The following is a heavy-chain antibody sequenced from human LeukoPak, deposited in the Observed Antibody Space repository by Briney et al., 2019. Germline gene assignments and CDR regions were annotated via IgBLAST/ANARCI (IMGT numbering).Heavy chain of an antibody. D-gene: IGHD2-15*01. CDR2: IYPGDSAT. V-gene: IGHV5-51*01. Sequence: PGESLKISCKGSGYRFTTYWIGWVRQMPGKGLEWMGIIYPGDSATRYSPSLQGQVTISADKSISTAYLQWSSLKASDTAIYYCARQGCSGGSCYPPTYYYGMDVWGQGTTVTVSS. CDR1: GYRFTTYW. CDR3: ARQGCSGGSCYPPTYYYGMDV. J-gene: IGHJ6*02.